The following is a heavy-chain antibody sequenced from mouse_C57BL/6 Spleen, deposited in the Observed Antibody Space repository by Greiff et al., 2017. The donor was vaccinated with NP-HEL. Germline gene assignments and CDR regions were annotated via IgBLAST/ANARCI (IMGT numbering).Heavy chain of an antibody. V-gene: IGHV1-54*01. CDR3: ARDYVDYAMDY. J-gene: IGHJ4*01. CDR2: IKPGSGGT. Sequence: QVQLQQSGAELVRPGTSVKVSCKASGYAFTNYLIEWVKQRPGQGLEWIGVIKPGSGGTNYNEKFKGKATLTADKSSSTAYMQLSSLTSEDSAVYFCARDYVDYAMDYWGQGTSVTVSS. CDR1: GYAFTNYL. D-gene: IGHD1-1*01.